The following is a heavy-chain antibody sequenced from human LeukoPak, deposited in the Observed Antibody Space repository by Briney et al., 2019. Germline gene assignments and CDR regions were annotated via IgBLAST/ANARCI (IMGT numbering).Heavy chain of an antibody. CDR3: AREIGLDYFDY. D-gene: IGHD3-16*01. J-gene: IGHJ4*02. CDR2: ISYDGSNK. Sequence: GGSLRLSCAASGFTFSSYAMHWVRQAPGKGLEWVAVISYDGSNKCYADSVKGRFTISRDNSKNTLYLQMNSLRAEDTAVYYCAREIGLDYFDYWGQGTLVTVSS. CDR1: GFTFSSYA. V-gene: IGHV3-30-3*01.